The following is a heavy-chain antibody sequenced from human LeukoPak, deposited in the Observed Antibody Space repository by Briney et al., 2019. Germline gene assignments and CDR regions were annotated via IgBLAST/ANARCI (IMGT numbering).Heavy chain of an antibody. V-gene: IGHV3-74*01. Sequence: PGGSLRLSCAASGFTFRNYWMHWVRQAPGKGLVWVSRVKGDGSFTDYADSVKGRFTISRDNAKNTLCLQMYSLRAEDTAAYYCVRDGDDYNFDYWGQGSLVTVSS. D-gene: IGHD5-24*01. CDR3: VRDGDDYNFDY. J-gene: IGHJ4*02. CDR1: GFTFRNYW. CDR2: VKGDGSFT.